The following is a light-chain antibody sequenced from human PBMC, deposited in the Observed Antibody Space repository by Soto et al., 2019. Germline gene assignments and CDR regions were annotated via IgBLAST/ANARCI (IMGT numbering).Light chain of an antibody. V-gene: IGKV3-20*01. Sequence: EVVLTQSPVTLSLSPGERATLSCRASQSVSTNSLAWYQQKPGQAPRPLIYAASSRATGTPDRFSGSGSGTEFTLIISRLEPEDFAVYYCQQYGSSVLTFGGGTKVEIK. CDR1: QSVSTNS. J-gene: IGKJ4*01. CDR3: QQYGSSVLT. CDR2: AAS.